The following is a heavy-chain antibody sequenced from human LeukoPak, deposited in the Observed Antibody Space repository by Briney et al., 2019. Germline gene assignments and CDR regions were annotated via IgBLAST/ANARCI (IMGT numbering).Heavy chain of an antibody. CDR2: ISYSGST. V-gene: IGHV4-39*01. CDR3: ASGGSSSWYRWFDP. J-gene: IGHJ5*02. Sequence: SETLSLTCTVSGGSISSSSFYWGWIRQPPGKGLEWIGDISYSGSTNYNPSLKSRVTISVDTSKNQFSLKLSSVTATDTAVYYCASGGSSSWYRWFDPWGQGTLVTVSS. CDR1: GGSISSSSFY. D-gene: IGHD6-13*01.